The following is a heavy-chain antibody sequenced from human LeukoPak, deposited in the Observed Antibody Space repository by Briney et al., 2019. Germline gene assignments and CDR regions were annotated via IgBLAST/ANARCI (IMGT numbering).Heavy chain of an antibody. CDR2: ISYDGSNK. Sequence: PGRSLRLSCAASGFTFSSYAMHWVRQAPGKGLEWVAVISYDGSNKYYADSVKGRFTISRDNSKNTLYLQMNSLRAEDTAVYYCAKSLVGALRGLDPWGQGTLVTVSS. D-gene: IGHD4/OR15-4a*01. V-gene: IGHV3-30-3*02. J-gene: IGHJ5*02. CDR1: GFTFSSYA. CDR3: AKSLVGALRGLDP.